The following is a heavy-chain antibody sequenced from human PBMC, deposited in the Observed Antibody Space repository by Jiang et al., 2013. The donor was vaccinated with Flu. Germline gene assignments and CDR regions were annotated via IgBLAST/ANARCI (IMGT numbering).Heavy chain of an antibody. CDR3: ATPYSETSGTKGRAFDV. J-gene: IGHJ3*01. V-gene: IGHV3-48*01. D-gene: IGHD2-2*01. CDR1: GFTFDDHN. CDR2: ISGNGNTI. Sequence: GFTFDDHNMNWVRQVPGKGLEWLSYISGNGNTIYYADSVKGRFTISRDNAQNSLSLYLNSLRAEDTAVYYCATPYSETSGTKGRAFDVWGQGAMVTVSS.